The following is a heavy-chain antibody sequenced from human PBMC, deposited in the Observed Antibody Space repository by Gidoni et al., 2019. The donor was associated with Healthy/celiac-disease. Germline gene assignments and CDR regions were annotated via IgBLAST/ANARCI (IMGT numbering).Heavy chain of an antibody. J-gene: IGHJ5*02. CDR3: ARGPAGTFEFDP. D-gene: IGHD6-13*01. CDR1: GGSFSGYY. CDR2: INHSGST. V-gene: IGHV4-34*01. Sequence: QVQLQQWGAGLLKPSETLSLTCAVYGGSFSGYYWSWIRQPPGKGLEWIGEINHSGSTNYNPSLKSRVTISVDTSKNQFSLKLSSVTAADTAVYYCARGPAGTFEFDPWGQGTLVTVSS.